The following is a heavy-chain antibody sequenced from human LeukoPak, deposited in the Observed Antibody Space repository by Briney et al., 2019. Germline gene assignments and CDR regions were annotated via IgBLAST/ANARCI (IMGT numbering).Heavy chain of an antibody. D-gene: IGHD3-9*01. CDR2: ISGSGGST. J-gene: IGHJ3*02. CDR1: GFTFSSYG. CDR3: AKTQLRYFDWSNAFDI. Sequence: PGGSLRLSCGASGFTFSSYGMTWVRQAPGKGLEWVSAISGSGGSTYYADSVKGRFTISRDNSKNTLYLQMNSLRAEDTAVYYCAKTQLRYFDWSNAFDIWGQGTMVTVSS. V-gene: IGHV3-23*01.